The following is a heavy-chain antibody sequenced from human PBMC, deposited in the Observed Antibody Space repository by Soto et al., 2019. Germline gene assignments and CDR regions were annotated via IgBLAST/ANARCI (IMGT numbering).Heavy chain of an antibody. V-gene: IGHV6-1*01. D-gene: IGHD5-18*01. CDR1: GDSVSSNSAA. J-gene: IGHJ6*02. CDR3: ARDRYSYGWDYYYGMDV. Sequence: SQTLALTCATSGDSVSSNSAAWNFIMQSPTRVLEWLGRTYYRSKWYNDYAVSVKSRITINPDTSKNQFSLQLNSVTPEDTAVYYCARDRYSYGWDYYYGMDVWGQGTTVTVSS. CDR2: TYYRSKWYN.